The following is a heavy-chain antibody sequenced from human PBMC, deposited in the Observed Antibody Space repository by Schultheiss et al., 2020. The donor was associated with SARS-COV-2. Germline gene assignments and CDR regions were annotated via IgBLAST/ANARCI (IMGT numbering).Heavy chain of an antibody. V-gene: IGHV4-34*01. CDR1: GGSISNYY. Sequence: GSLRLSCTVSGGSISNYYWSWIRQPPGKGLEWIGEINHSGSTNYNPSLKSRVTISVDTSKNQFSLKLSSVTAADTAVYYCARGGYYDSGLFDYWGQGTLVTVSS. CDR3: ARGGYYDSGLFDY. D-gene: IGHD3-22*01. J-gene: IGHJ4*02. CDR2: INHSGST.